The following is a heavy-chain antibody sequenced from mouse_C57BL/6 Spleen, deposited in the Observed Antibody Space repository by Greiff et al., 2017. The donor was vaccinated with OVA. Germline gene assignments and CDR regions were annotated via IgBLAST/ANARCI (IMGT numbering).Heavy chain of an antibody. D-gene: IGHD1-1*01. CDR3: ARGYYGSSFDY. CDR2: INPNNGGT. Sequence: EVKLQESGPELVKPGASVKMSCKASGYTFTDYNMHWVKQSHGKSLEWIGYINPNNGGTSYNQKFKGKATLTVNKSSSTAYMELRSLTSEDSAVYYCARGYYGSSFDYWGQGTTLTVSS. J-gene: IGHJ2*01. CDR1: GYTFTDYN. V-gene: IGHV1-22*01.